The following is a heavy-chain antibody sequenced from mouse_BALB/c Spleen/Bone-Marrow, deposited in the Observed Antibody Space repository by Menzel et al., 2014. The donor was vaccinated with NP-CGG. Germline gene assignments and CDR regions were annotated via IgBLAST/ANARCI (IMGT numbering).Heavy chain of an antibody. J-gene: IGHJ4*01. CDR3: VSWNYYVRAY. CDR1: GFNIKDTY. V-gene: IGHV14-3*02. D-gene: IGHD2-1*01. Sequence: VQLQQPGAELVKPGASVKLSCTASGFNIKDTYMHWVKQRPEQGLEWIGRIDPANGNTKYDPKFQGKATITADTSSNTAYLQLGSRPSEATAVYSLVSWNYYVRAYGVKEPQSPSPQ. CDR2: IDPANGNT.